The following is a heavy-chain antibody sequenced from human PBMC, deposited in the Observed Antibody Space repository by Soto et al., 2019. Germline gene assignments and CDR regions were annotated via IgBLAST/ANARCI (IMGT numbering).Heavy chain of an antibody. J-gene: IGHJ5*02. CDR2: MNPNRTNT. CDR1: GYTFTTYD. Sequence: ASVKVSCKASGYTFTTYDINWVRQAPGQGLEWMGWMNPNRTNTGYAEKFQGRVTMTRDTSISTAYMELSSLRYDDTAVYYCVRGGFLSHDHVIIAPATLGFDPWGQGTRGTVSA. CDR3: VRGGFLSHDHVIIAPATLGFDP. D-gene: IGHD2-2*01. V-gene: IGHV1-8*01.